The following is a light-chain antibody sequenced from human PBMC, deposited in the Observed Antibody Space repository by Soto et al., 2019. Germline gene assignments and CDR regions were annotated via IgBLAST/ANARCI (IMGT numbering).Light chain of an antibody. Sequence: DIVMTQSPLSLPVTPGEPASISCRSSQTLQHSNGYNYLDWYLQKPGQSPQILIYLASNRASGDPDRFSGSGSGTDFTVKISRVEAEDVGVYYGMQDPLTPAFGQGSKVEIK. J-gene: IGKJ1*01. CDR1: QTLQHSNGYNY. V-gene: IGKV2-28*01. CDR2: LAS. CDR3: MQDPLTPA.